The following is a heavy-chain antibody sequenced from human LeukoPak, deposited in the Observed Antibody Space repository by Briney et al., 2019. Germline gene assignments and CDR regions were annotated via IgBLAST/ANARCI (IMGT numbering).Heavy chain of an antibody. CDR2: IYSGGST. Sequence: GGSLRLSCAASGFTVSSNYMSWVRQAPGKGLEWVSVIYSGGSTYYADSVKGRFTISRDNSKNTLYLQMNSLRAEDTAVYYCAKDRVVVPAASDYWGQGTLVTVSS. CDR3: AKDRVVVPAASDY. J-gene: IGHJ4*02. V-gene: IGHV3-53*01. D-gene: IGHD2-2*01. CDR1: GFTVSSNY.